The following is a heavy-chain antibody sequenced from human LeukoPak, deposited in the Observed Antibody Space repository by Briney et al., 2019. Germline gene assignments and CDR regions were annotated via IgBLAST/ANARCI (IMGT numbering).Heavy chain of an antibody. D-gene: IGHD6-13*01. CDR1: GFTFSNYW. V-gene: IGHV3-7*01. CDR3: ASGRQLGY. J-gene: IGHJ4*02. CDR2: IKEDGSEK. Sequence: GGSLSLSCAASGFTFSNYWMRWVRQAPGKGLEWVANIKEDGSEKYYVDSVKGRFTISTDNARNSLYLHMNSLRAEDTAVSYCASGRQLGYWGQGTLVTVSS.